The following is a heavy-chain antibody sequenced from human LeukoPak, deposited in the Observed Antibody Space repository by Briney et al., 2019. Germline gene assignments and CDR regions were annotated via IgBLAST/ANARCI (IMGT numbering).Heavy chain of an antibody. CDR3: ARAGIYDYVWVGMDV. CDR1: GFTFSSYD. J-gene: IGHJ6*02. CDR2: IGTAGDT. V-gene: IGHV3-13*01. D-gene: IGHD3-16*01. Sequence: GGSLRLSCAASGFTFSSYDMHWVRQATGKGLEWVSAIGTAGDTYYPGSVKGRFTISRENAKNSLYLQMNSLRAGDTAVYYCARAGIYDYVWVGMDVWGQGTTVTVSS.